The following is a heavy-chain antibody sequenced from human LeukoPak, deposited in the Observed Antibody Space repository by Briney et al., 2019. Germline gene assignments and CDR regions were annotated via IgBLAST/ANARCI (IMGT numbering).Heavy chain of an antibody. J-gene: IGHJ4*02. CDR2: VSAYNGNT. D-gene: IGHD3-10*01. Sequence: ASVKLSCTGSGYTFTSYGISWVRHAPRQGLEWMGWVSAYNGNTKNAHKFHSRGTMTTETSTSTHYIELRSPGSDATAAYYCARERGDWEFGEPPTSLDYWGQGTLVTVSS. CDR1: GYTFTSYG. CDR3: ARERGDWEFGEPPTSLDY. V-gene: IGHV1-18*01.